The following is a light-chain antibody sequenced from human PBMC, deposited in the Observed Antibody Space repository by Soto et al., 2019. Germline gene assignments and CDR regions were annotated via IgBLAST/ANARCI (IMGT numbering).Light chain of an antibody. V-gene: IGKV3-15*01. CDR3: QQENSFTIT. CDR2: GAS. J-gene: IGKJ5*01. Sequence: VMTQAPATLSVSPGERATLSCRASQTINNNVAWYQMKDGQVPRLVIYGASTRATDIPARFSGSGSGTDFNLTLSRLQSEDCAIYVCQQENSFTITFGQGTRLEIK. CDR1: QTINNN.